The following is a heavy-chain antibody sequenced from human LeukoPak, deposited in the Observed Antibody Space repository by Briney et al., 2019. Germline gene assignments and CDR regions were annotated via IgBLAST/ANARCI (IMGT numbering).Heavy chain of an antibody. CDR2: IWYDGSNK. J-gene: IGHJ4*02. CDR1: GFTFSSYG. Sequence: GSLRLSCAASGFTFSSYGMHWVRQAPGKGLEWVAVIWYDGSNKYYADSVKGRFTISRDNAKNSLYPQMNSLRAEDTAVYYCARGKYSSGWFDYWGQGTLVTVSS. CDR3: ARGKYSSGWFDY. D-gene: IGHD6-19*01. V-gene: IGHV3-33*01.